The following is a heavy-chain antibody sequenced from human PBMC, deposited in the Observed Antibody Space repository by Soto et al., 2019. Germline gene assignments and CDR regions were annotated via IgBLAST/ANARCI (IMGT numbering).Heavy chain of an antibody. CDR1: GYSFTTYW. V-gene: IGHV5-51*01. Sequence: EVQLVQSGAEVKKPGESLKISCKGSGYSFTTYWIGWVRQMPGKGLEWMGIIYPGNSDTRYSPSFQGQVTISADKSIXTGYLQWSNVHDSDTAMYYCASFGLAAVDGTGEEYWGQGALVTVSS. J-gene: IGHJ4*02. CDR2: IYPGNSDT. D-gene: IGHD6-19*01. CDR3: ASFGLAAVDGTGEEY.